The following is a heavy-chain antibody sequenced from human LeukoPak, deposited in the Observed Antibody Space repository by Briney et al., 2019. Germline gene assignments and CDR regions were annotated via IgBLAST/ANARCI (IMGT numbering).Heavy chain of an antibody. Sequence: GGSLRLSCAASGFTFSSYAISWVRQAPGKGLEWVSAISGSGGSTYYADSVKGRFTISRDNSKNTLYLQMNSLRAEDTAVYYCAKDLVSGSYLSETSDYWGQGTLVTVSS. J-gene: IGHJ4*02. D-gene: IGHD1-26*01. CDR2: ISGSGGST. CDR3: AKDLVSGSYLSETSDY. CDR1: GFTFSSYA. V-gene: IGHV3-23*01.